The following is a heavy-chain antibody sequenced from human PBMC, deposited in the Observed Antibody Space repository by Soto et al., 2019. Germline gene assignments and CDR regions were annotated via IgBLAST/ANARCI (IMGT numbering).Heavy chain of an antibody. V-gene: IGHV3-23*01. CDR3: AKDRDFWSGYVFDY. Sequence: GGSLRLSCAASGFTFSSYAMSWVRQAPGKGLEWVSAISGSGGRTYYADSVKGRFTISRDNSKNTLYLQMNRLRAEDTAVYYCAKDRDFWSGYVFDYGGQGTRATVSS. CDR2: ISGSGGRT. CDR1: GFTFSSYA. D-gene: IGHD3-3*01. J-gene: IGHJ4*02.